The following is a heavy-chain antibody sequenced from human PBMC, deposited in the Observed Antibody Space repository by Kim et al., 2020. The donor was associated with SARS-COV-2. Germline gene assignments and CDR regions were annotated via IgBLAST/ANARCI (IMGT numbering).Heavy chain of an antibody. D-gene: IGHD3-9*01. J-gene: IGHJ4*02. CDR2: IIPILGIA. Sequence: SVKVSCKASGGTFSSYAISWVRQAPGQGLEWMGRIIPILGIANYAQKFQGRVTITADKSTSTAYMELSSLRSEDTAVYYCARDQVPAPSYDILTGYVSAWGQGTLVTVSS. CDR3: ARDQVPAPSYDILTGYVSA. CDR1: GGTFSSYA. V-gene: IGHV1-69*04.